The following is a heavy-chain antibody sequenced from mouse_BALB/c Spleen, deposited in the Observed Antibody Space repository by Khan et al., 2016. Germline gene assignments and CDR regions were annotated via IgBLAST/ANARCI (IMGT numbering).Heavy chain of an antibody. Sequence: VQLKESGPGLVKPSQSLSLTCSVTGYSITRGYWNWIRKFPGNKLEYMGYISYSGSTYYNPSLKSRISITRDTSKNQYYLQLNSVTTEDTATYYCASMVTTYYFDYWGQGTTLTVSS. D-gene: IGHD2-1*01. CDR2: ISYSGST. J-gene: IGHJ2*01. CDR3: ASMVTTYYFDY. CDR1: GYSITRGY. V-gene: IGHV3-8*02.